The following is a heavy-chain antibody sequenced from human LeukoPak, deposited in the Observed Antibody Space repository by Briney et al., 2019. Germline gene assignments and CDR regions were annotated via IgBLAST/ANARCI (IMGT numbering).Heavy chain of an antibody. CDR1: GFTFSDYY. D-gene: IGHD5-12*01. J-gene: IGHJ6*03. CDR2: ISSSGSTI. Sequence: KPGGSLRLSCAASGFTFSDYYISWIRQAPGKGLEWVSYISSSGSTIYYADSVKGRFTISRDNAKNSLYLQMNSLRAEDTAVYYCARESYDLSYYYYYMDVWGKGTTVTISS. V-gene: IGHV3-11*01. CDR3: ARESYDLSYYYYYMDV.